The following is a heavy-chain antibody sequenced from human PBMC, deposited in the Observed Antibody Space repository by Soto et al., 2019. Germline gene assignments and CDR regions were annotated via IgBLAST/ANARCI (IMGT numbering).Heavy chain of an antibody. CDR3: ARGIQGIPGIAAGGHYYCDGMRL. Sequence: QVQLVQSGAEVKKPGASVKVSCKASGYTFTSSDINWVRQATGQGLEWMGWMNPNSGNTGYAQKFQGRVTMTRSTSISTAYLELGSLRSDDTALYYCARGIQGIPGIAAGGHYYCDGMRLWGQGTPVPLPS. CDR1: GYTFTSSD. D-gene: IGHD6-13*01. J-gene: IGHJ6*02. CDR2: MNPNSGNT. V-gene: IGHV1-8*01.